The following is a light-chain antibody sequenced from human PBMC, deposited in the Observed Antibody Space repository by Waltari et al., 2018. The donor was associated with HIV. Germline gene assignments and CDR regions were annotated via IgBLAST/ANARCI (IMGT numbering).Light chain of an antibody. CDR2: DNN. CDR1: SSSFGNNY. J-gene: IGLJ2*01. V-gene: IGLV1-51*01. Sequence: QSVLTQPPSVSAPPGQKVTISCSGSSSSFGNNYVSWYQQVPGTAPKLLIYDNNRRPSGIPDRFSGSKSGTSATLAITGLQTGDEADYYCGTWDNSLSAGFFGGGTKLTVL. CDR3: GTWDNSLSAGF.